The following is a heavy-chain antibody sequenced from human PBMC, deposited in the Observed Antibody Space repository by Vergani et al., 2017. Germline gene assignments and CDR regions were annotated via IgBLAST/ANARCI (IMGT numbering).Heavy chain of an antibody. J-gene: IGHJ1*01. CDR1: GYTFTGYY. CDR2: IIPIFGTA. CDR3: ARGRYYYDSSGYYYVPIEYFQH. Sequence: VQLVQSGAEVKKPGASVKVSCKASGYTFTGYYMHWVRQAPGQGLEWMGGIIPIFGTANYAQKFQGRVTITADKSTSTAYMELSSLRSEDTAVYYCARGRYYYDSSGYYYVPIEYFQHWGQGTLVTVSS. V-gene: IGHV1-69*13. D-gene: IGHD3-22*01.